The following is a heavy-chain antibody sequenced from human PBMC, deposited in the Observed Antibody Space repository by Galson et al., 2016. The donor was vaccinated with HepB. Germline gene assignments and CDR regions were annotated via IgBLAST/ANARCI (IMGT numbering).Heavy chain of an antibody. CDR3: AMVAKEHSILVDYGYHFAY. D-gene: IGHD4-17*01. Sequence: SLRLSCAASGFSFSNYALHWVRQAPGKGLEWVAVVSSDGNTHFYGDAVKGRFTISRDNSKNTMFLHMNGLRSDDPAVYYCAMVAKEHSILVDYGYHFAYWVQGSLFSVSS. J-gene: IGHJ4*02. V-gene: IGHV3-30*03. CDR2: VSSDGNTH. CDR1: GFSFSNYA.